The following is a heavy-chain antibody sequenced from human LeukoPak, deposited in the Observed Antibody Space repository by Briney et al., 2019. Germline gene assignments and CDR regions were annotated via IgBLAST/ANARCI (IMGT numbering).Heavy chain of an antibody. J-gene: IGHJ3*02. CDR1: GDTFTSYA. D-gene: IGHD6-19*01. CDR2: ISAYNGNT. Sequence: ASVKVSCKASGDTFTSYAITWVRQAPGQGLEWMGWISAYNGNTNYAQKLQGRVTMTTDTSTSTAYMELRSLRSDDTALYYCARFGLGKHIEVAGIPFDIWGQGTMDTVSS. V-gene: IGHV1-18*01. CDR3: ARFGLGKHIEVAGIPFDI.